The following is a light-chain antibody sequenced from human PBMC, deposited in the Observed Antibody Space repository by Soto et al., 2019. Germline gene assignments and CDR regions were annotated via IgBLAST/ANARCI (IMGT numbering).Light chain of an antibody. V-gene: IGKV3-20*01. CDR3: QRYGSSPPFT. Sequence: EIVLTQSPGTLSLSPGERATLSCRASQRVSSSYLAGYQQKPGQAPRLLIYGASTRATGIPDRFSGSGSGNDFTLTISRLETEDFALYFCQRYGSSPPFTFGQGTKVEI. CDR1: QRVSSSY. CDR2: GAS. J-gene: IGKJ2*01.